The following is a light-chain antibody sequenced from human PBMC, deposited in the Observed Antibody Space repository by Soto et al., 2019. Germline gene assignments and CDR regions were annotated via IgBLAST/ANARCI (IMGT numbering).Light chain of an antibody. CDR3: QQYNNWPAIT. CDR2: GAS. V-gene: IGKV3D-15*01. Sequence: EIVLTQSPGTLSLSPGERPTLSCRASQSVRSNLAWYQQKPGQAPRLLIYGASTRATGIPATFSGSGSGTQFTLTISSLQSEDFAVYYCQQYNNWPAITFGQGTRLEIK. CDR1: QSVRSN. J-gene: IGKJ5*01.